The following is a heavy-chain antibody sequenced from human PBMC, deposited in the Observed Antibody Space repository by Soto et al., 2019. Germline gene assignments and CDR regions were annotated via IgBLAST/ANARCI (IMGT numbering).Heavy chain of an antibody. Sequence: QLQLQESGPGLVKPSETLSLTCNVSGVSISDTSYYWGWIRQPPGQGLEWIGTIYFHGNTFYNPSLKSRLTISVDTYKNQISLRLTSVTAADTAVNYCARQGSYWGQGTLVAVSS. CDR1: GVSISDTSYY. V-gene: IGHV4-39*01. CDR3: ARQGSY. CDR2: IYFHGNT. J-gene: IGHJ4*02.